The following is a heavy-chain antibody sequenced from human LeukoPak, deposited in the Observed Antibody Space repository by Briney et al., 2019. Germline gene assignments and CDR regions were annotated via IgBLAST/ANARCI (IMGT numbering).Heavy chain of an antibody. D-gene: IGHD3-16*02. Sequence: GGSLRLSCAASGFTFSSYEMNWVRQAPGKGLEWVSYISSSGSTIHYADSVKGRFTISRDNAKNSLYLQMNSLRAEDTAVYYCARGAYDYVWGSYRPAYYFDYWGQGTLVTVSS. V-gene: IGHV3-48*03. J-gene: IGHJ4*02. CDR1: GFTFSSYE. CDR3: ARGAYDYVWGSYRPAYYFDY. CDR2: ISSSGSTI.